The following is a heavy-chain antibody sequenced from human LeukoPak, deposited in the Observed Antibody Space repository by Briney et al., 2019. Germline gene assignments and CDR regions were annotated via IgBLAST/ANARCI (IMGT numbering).Heavy chain of an antibody. CDR2: IYYSGRTYHSHSGRT. CDR3: ARHLYGAVAGFDS. D-gene: IGHD6-19*01. J-gene: IGHJ4*02. Sequence: SETLSLTCTVSGGSISTSGHYWGWVRQPPGKGLERLGSIYYSGRTYHSHSGRTYYHPSLKSRVTISVDSSTYKFCLILTSVTAADTAVYYCARHLYGAVAGFDSWGQGTLLTVSS. CDR1: GGSISTSGHY. V-gene: IGHV4-39*01.